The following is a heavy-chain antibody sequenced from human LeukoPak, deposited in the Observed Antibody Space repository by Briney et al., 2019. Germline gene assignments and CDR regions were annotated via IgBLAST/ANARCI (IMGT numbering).Heavy chain of an antibody. CDR1: GGTFSSYA. D-gene: IGHD3-10*01. Sequence: SVKVSCKASGGTFSSYAISWGRQAPGQGLEWMGGVIPIFGTANYAQKFQGRVTITADESTNTAYMELSSLRSEDTAVYYCARGYGPGSYSPFDYWGQGTLVTVSS. CDR2: VIPIFGTA. V-gene: IGHV1-69*01. J-gene: IGHJ4*02. CDR3: ARGYGPGSYSPFDY.